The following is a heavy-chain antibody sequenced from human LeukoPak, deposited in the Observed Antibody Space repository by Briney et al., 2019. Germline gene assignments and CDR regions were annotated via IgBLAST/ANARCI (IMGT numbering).Heavy chain of an antibody. J-gene: IGHJ4*02. CDR2: ISTYTGNT. Sequence: ASVKVSCKASGYTFTSYGISWVRQAPGQGLEWMGWISTYTGNTNYAQKLQGRVTMTTDTSTNIAYMELRSLRSDDTAVYYCARVDIAVARDYFDYWGQGTLVTVSS. CDR1: GYTFTSYG. D-gene: IGHD6-19*01. V-gene: IGHV1-18*01. CDR3: ARVDIAVARDYFDY.